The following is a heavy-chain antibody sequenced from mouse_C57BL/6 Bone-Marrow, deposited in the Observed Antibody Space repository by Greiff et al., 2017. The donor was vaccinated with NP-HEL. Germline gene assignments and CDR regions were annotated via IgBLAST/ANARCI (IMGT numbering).Heavy chain of an antibody. CDR2: ISYSGST. J-gene: IGHJ1*03. CDR3: ARVNDGYWYFDV. CDR1: GYSITSGYD. D-gene: IGHD2-3*01. Sequence: DVQLQESGPGMVKPSQSLSLTCTVTGYSITSGYDWHWIRHFPGNKLEWMGYISYSGSTNYNQSLKSRISITHDTSKNHFFLKLNSVTTEDTATYYCARVNDGYWYFDVWGTGTTVTVSS. V-gene: IGHV3-1*01.